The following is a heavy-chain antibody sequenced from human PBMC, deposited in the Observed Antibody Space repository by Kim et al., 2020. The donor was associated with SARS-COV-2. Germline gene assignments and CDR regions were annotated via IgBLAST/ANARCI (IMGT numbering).Heavy chain of an antibody. J-gene: IGHJ4*02. CDR2: INHSGST. V-gene: IGHV4-34*01. CDR3: ARAGAARHGEFDY. CDR1: GGSFSGYY. Sequence: SETLSLTCAVYGGSFSGYYLSWIRQPPGKGLEWIGEINHSGSTNYNPSLKSRVTISVDTSKNQFSLKLSSVTAADTAVYYCARAGAARHGEFDYWGQGTLVTVSS. D-gene: IGHD6-6*01.